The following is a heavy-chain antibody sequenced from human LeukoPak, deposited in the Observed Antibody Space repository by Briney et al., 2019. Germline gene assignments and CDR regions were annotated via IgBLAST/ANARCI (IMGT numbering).Heavy chain of an antibody. CDR3: AKDRIAVAAGPDY. CDR1: GFTFSSYG. J-gene: IGHJ4*02. V-gene: IGHV3-30*18. CDR2: ISYDGSNK. Sequence: GGSLRLSCAVSGFTFSSYGMHWVRQAPGKGLEWVAVISYDGSNKYYADSVKGRFTISRDNSKNTLYLQMNSLRAEDTAVYYCAKDRIAVAAGPDYWGQGTLVTVSS. D-gene: IGHD6-19*01.